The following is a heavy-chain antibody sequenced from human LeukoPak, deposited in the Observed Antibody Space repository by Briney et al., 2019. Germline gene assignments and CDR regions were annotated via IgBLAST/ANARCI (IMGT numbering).Heavy chain of an antibody. D-gene: IGHD1-26*01. CDR2: NNPSGGRT. J-gene: IGHJ4*02. CDR1: GYTFSSFY. CDR3: SRELGGSYFDY. Sequence: GCSVTVSCKASGYTFSSFYMHWVRQAPGQGLEWMGVNNPSGGRTTYAQKFQGRVTMTRDTSTSTVYMELSSLRSEDTAVYYCSRELGGSYFDYCGQGTLVSASS. V-gene: IGHV1-46*01.